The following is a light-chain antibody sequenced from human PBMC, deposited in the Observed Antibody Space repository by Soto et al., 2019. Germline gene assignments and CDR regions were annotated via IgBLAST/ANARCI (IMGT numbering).Light chain of an antibody. J-gene: IGLJ2*01. CDR2: SNN. CDR1: SSNIGSNT. Sequence: QLVLTQPPSASGTPGQRVTISCSGSSSNIGSNTVNWYQQLPGTAPKLLIHSNNQRPSGVPDRFSGSKSGTSASLAISGLQSEDEADYYCAPWDDSLNGVVFGGGTKLTVL. CDR3: APWDDSLNGVV. V-gene: IGLV1-44*01.